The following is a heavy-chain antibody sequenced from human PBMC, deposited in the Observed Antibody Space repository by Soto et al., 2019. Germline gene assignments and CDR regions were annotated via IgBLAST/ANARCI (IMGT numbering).Heavy chain of an antibody. CDR1: GFTFSSYS. CDR2: ISSSSSYI. V-gene: IGHV3-21*01. J-gene: IGHJ4*02. CDR3: ARAWTGGDYGGFDY. D-gene: IGHD4-17*01. Sequence: LRLSCAASGFTFSSYSMNWVRQAPGKGLEWVSSISSSSSYIYYADSVKGRFTISRDNAKNSLYLQMNSLRAEDTAVYYCARAWTGGDYGGFDYWGQGTLVTVSS.